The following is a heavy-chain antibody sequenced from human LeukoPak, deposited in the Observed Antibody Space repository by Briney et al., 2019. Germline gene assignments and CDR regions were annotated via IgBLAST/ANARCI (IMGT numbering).Heavy chain of an antibody. CDR3: ARDRATGYSSSWSPPHYYMDV. CDR2: IKQDGSEK. D-gene: IGHD6-13*01. V-gene: IGHV3-7*01. CDR1: GFTFSSYW. J-gene: IGHJ6*03. Sequence: GGSLRLSCGASGFTFSSYWMSWVRQAPGKGLEWVANIKQDGSEKYYVESVKGRFTISRDNAKNSLYLQMNSLRAEDTAVYYCARDRATGYSSSWSPPHYYMDVWGKGTTVTVSS.